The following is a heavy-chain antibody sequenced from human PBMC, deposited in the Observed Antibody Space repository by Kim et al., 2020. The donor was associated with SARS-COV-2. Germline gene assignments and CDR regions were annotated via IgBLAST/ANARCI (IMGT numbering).Heavy chain of an antibody. V-gene: IGHV1-3*01. CDR1: GYTFTIYN. Sequence: ASVKVSCRASGYTFTIYNIHWVRQAPGQRLEWMGWINAGNGNTKYSQKFQDRVTITRDTSASTAYMELSSLRSEDTAVYYCARGWGTVAGNHYWGQGTLVTVSS. CDR2: INAGNGNT. D-gene: IGHD6-19*01. J-gene: IGHJ4*02. CDR3: ARGWGTVAGNHY.